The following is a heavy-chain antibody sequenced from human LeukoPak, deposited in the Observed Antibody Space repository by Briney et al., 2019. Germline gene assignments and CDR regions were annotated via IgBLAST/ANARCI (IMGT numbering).Heavy chain of an antibody. CDR1: GGSISSHY. V-gene: IGHV4-59*11. D-gene: IGHD5-24*01. Sequence: SETLSLTCTVSGGSISSHYWSWIWQPPRKGLEWIGYISYSGSTNYNPSLKIRVSISVDTTKKHFPLKLRSVTAADTAVYYCARDEMAVLDYWGQGTLVTVSS. CDR3: ARDEMAVLDY. CDR2: ISYSGST. J-gene: IGHJ4*02.